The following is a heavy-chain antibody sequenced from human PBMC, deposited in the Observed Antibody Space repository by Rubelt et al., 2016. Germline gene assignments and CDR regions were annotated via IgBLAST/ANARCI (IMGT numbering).Heavy chain of an antibody. Sequence: AGGSLRLSCAASGFTFSSYSMNWVRQAPGKGLEWVSYISSSSRTIYYADSVKGRFTISRDNSKNSLYLQMNSLRAEDTAVYYCAKPKYSGTVGNDAFDIWGQGTVVTVSS. J-gene: IGHJ3*02. CDR3: AKPKYSGTVGNDAFDI. D-gene: IGHD5-18*01. V-gene: IGHV3-48*01. CDR1: GFTFSSYS. CDR2: ISSSSRTI.